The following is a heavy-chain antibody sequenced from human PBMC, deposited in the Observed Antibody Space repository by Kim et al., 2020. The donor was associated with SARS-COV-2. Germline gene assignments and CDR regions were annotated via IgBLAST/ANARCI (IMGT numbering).Heavy chain of an antibody. V-gene: IGHV4-59*13. CDR3: ARVNPDTAMVHFDY. D-gene: IGHD5-18*01. Sequence: SETLSLTCTVSGGSISSYYWSWIRQPPGKGLEWIGYIYYSGSTNYNPSLKSRVTISVDTSKNQFSLKLSSVTAADTAVYYCARVNPDTAMVHFDYWGQGTLVTVSS. CDR1: GGSISSYY. J-gene: IGHJ4*02. CDR2: IYYSGST.